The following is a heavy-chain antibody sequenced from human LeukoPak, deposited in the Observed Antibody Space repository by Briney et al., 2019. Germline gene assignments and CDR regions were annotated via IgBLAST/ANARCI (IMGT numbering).Heavy chain of an antibody. J-gene: IGHJ4*02. Sequence: GGSLRLSCAASGFTFSRYGMHWVRQAPGKGLEWVAVIWYDGSNKYYADSVKGRFTISRDSSKNTLYLQMNSLRAEDTAVYYCARGLLGIPPGADYWGQGTLVTVSS. CDR3: ARGLLGIPPGADY. V-gene: IGHV3-33*01. D-gene: IGHD6-13*01. CDR1: GFTFSRYG. CDR2: IWYDGSNK.